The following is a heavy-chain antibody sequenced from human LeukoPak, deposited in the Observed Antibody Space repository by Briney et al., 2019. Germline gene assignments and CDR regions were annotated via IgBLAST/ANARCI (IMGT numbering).Heavy chain of an antibody. Sequence: GGSLRLSCAASGFTFSTYVMNWFRQAPGKGLEWVSTISVGAEYRFYADSVKGRFTISRDDSNNALYLQMHSLRAEDTALYYCASGPPFLKYFEYWGQGTLVTVSS. V-gene: IGHV3-23*01. D-gene: IGHD3-3*01. CDR3: ASGPPFLKYFEY. J-gene: IGHJ4*02. CDR2: ISVGAEYR. CDR1: GFTFSTYV.